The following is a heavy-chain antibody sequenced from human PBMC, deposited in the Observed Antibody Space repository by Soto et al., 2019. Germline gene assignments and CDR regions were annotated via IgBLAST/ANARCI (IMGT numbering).Heavy chain of an antibody. CDR3: ARGIQEGFDT. CDR1: GDSITNGDYY. D-gene: IGHD5-18*01. CDR2: IYYNGIT. J-gene: IGHJ5*02. V-gene: IGHV4-30-4*01. Sequence: QVSLQESGPGLVKPSQTLSLTCFVSGDSITNGDYYWSWIRQPPGKDLEWIAYIYYNGITHYNPSLKSRVTTSLDPSKNHFSLKMTSATDTDTAVYSCARGIQEGFDTWGQGTLVTVSS.